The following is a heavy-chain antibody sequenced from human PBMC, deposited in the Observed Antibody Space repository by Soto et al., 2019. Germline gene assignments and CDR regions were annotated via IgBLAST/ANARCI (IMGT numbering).Heavy chain of an antibody. CDR3: GRSVRGHVVKYFDY. D-gene: IGHD3-10*01. J-gene: IGHJ4*02. CDR2: THYRSKWYN. CDR1: GYTVSSNSAA. V-gene: IGHV6-1*01. Sequence: SQNLSLTCAISGYTVSSNSAAWNWIRQSPSRGLEWLGRTHYRSKWYNDYAVSVKSRITINPDTSKNQFSLQLNSVTPEDTAVYYCGRSVRGHVVKYFDYWGQGTLVTVSS.